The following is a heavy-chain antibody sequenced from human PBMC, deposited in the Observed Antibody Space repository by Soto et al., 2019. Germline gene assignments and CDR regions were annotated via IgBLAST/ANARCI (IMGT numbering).Heavy chain of an antibody. D-gene: IGHD3-3*01. CDR3: AKTVQISGCYYYGMDV. CDR2: ISVGGVST. Sequence: EVQLLESGGGLVQPGGSLRLSCAASGFTFSNYAMSWVRQAPGKGLEWVSAISVGGVSTYYADSVKGRFTISRDNSKNTVYLQMKSLRVEDTAVYYCAKTVQISGCYYYGMDVWGQGTTVTVSS. V-gene: IGHV3-23*01. J-gene: IGHJ6*02. CDR1: GFTFSNYA.